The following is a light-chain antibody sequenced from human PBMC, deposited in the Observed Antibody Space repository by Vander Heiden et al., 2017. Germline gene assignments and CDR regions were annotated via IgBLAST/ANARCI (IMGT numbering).Light chain of an antibody. CDR3: QQYINAPIT. J-gene: IGKJ3*01. Sequence: DIQMTQSPSSLSASLGDRVTITCQASHDIINYLNWFQQKPGKAPKVLIYDASNLQIGVPSRFSGNGSGTYFTFTITSLQPEDVATYFCQQYINAPITFGPGTRVDMK. CDR1: HDIINY. CDR2: DAS. V-gene: IGKV1-33*01.